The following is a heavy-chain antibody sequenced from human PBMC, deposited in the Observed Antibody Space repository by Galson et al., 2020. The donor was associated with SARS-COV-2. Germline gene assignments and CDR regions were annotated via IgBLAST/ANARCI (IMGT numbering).Heavy chain of an antibody. Sequence: TGGSLRLSCAASGFTFSSYAMSWVRQAPGKGLEWVSAISGSGGSTYYADSVKGRFTISRDNSKNTLYLQMNSLRAEDTAVYYCAKEEAETKLRYFDWLIPRWFDPWGQGTLVTVSS. CDR2: ISGSGGST. CDR3: AKEEAETKLRYFDWLIPRWFDP. D-gene: IGHD3-9*01. J-gene: IGHJ5*02. V-gene: IGHV3-23*01. CDR1: GFTFSSYA.